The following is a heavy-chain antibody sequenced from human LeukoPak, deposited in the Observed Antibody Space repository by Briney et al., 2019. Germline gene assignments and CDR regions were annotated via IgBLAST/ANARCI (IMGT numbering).Heavy chain of an antibody. J-gene: IGHJ4*02. D-gene: IGHD3-3*01. Sequence: GGSLRLSCAASGFTFSSYSMNWVRQAPGKGLEWVSSISSSSSYIYYADSVKGRFTISRDNAKNSLYLQMNSLRAEDTAVYYCAREGNYDFWSGSSYSFDYWGQGTLVTVSS. CDR1: GFTFSSYS. CDR2: ISSSSSYI. V-gene: IGHV3-21*01. CDR3: AREGNYDFWSGSSYSFDY.